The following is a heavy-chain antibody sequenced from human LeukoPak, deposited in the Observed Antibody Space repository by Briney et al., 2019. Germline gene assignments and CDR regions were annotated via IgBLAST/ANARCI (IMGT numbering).Heavy chain of an antibody. D-gene: IGHD4-23*01. CDR1: GGTFSRYA. CDR3: ARTVTVVTPAYNWFDP. Sequence: ASVKVSCKASGGTFSRYAISWVRQAPGQGLEWMGWISAYNGNTNYAQKLQGRVTMTTDTSTSTAYMELRSLRSDDTAVYYCARTVTVVTPAYNWFDPWGQGTLVTVSS. V-gene: IGHV1-18*01. J-gene: IGHJ5*02. CDR2: ISAYNGNT.